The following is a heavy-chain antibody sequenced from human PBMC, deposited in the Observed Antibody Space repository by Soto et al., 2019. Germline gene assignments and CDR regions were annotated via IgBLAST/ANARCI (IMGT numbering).Heavy chain of an antibody. Sequence: QITLNESGPTVVRPTETLTLTCRFSGFSLTTSGVGVGWIRQSPGKAPEWLALIYWDDDKRYSASLKSRLTITKDTSKNQVVLTVSDLDPTDTATYYCAHRVLRTVFALVTTTAIYFDFWGQGTPVAVSS. CDR2: IYWDDDK. J-gene: IGHJ4*02. CDR1: GFSLTTSGVG. V-gene: IGHV2-5*02. CDR3: AHRVLRTVFALVTTTAIYFDF. D-gene: IGHD3-3*01.